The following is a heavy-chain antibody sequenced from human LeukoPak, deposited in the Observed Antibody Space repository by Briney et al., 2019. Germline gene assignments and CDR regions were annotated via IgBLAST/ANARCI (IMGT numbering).Heavy chain of an antibody. CDR2: IYHSGST. Sequence: PSGTLSLTCAVSGGSISSSNWWSWVRQPPGKGLEWIGEIYHSGSTNYNPSLKSRVTISVDKSRNQFSLKLSSVTAADTAVYYCARLGSIAAAGAFDIWGQGTMVTVSS. CDR3: ARLGSIAAAGAFDI. CDR1: GGSISSSNW. D-gene: IGHD6-13*01. V-gene: IGHV4-4*02. J-gene: IGHJ3*02.